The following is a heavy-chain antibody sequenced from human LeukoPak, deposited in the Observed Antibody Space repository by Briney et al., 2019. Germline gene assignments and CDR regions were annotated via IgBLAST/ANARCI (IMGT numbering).Heavy chain of an antibody. V-gene: IGHV3-7*01. CDR1: GFTFSSYW. CDR3: ARDHYYGSGSYFGWYFDL. CDR2: IKQDGSEK. J-gene: IGHJ2*01. D-gene: IGHD3-10*01. Sequence: GGSLRLSCAASGFTFSSYWMSWVRQAPGKGLEWVANIKQDGSEKCYVDSVKGRFTISRDNAKNSLYLQMNSLRAEDTAVYYCARDHYYGSGSYFGWYFDLWGRGTLVTVSS.